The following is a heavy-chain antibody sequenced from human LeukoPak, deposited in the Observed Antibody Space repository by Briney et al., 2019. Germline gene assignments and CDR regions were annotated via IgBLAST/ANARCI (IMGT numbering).Heavy chain of an antibody. CDR2: ISSNGGST. V-gene: IGHV3-64*01. CDR1: GFTFSSYA. D-gene: IGHD3-10*01. CDR3: ARDYYGSGSYNWFDP. Sequence: GGSLRLSCAASGFTFSSYAMHWVRQAPGKGLEYVSAISSNGGSTYYANSVKGRFTISRDNSKNTLYLQMGSLRAEDMAVYYCARDYYGSGSYNWFDPWGQGTLVTVSS. J-gene: IGHJ5*02.